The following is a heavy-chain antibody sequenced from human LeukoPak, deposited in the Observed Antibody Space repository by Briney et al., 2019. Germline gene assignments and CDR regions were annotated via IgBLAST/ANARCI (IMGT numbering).Heavy chain of an antibody. CDR1: GLTFVDYS. CDR3: ARDYKYAFDN. CDR2: IGIDSGNT. Sequence: GGSLRLSCAASGLTFVDYSMNWVRQAPGKGLEWVSYIGIDSGNTNYADSVKGRFTISGDKAKNSLYLQMNSLRVEDTAVYYCARDYKYAFDNWGQGTLVTVSS. V-gene: IGHV3-48*01. J-gene: IGHJ4*02. D-gene: IGHD5-24*01.